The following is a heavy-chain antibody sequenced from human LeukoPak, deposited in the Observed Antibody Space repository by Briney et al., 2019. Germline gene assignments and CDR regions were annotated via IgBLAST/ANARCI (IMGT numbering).Heavy chain of an antibody. CDR2: INHSGST. CDR3: ARGRWDGVCSGTSCRKQYHYYYYYMDV. CDR1: GGSFSGYY. Sequence: KPSETPSLTCAVYGGSFSGYYWSWIRQPPGKGLEWIGEINHSGSTNYNTSLNSRVTISVDTPKSQFTLKLSSVTAADTSVYYCARGRWDGVCSGTSCRKQYHYYYYYMDVWGKGTTVTVSS. V-gene: IGHV4-34*01. J-gene: IGHJ6*03. D-gene: IGHD2-2*01.